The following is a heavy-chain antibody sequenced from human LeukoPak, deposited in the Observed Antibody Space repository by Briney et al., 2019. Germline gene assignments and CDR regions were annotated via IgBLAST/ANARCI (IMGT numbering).Heavy chain of an antibody. CDR2: INHSGST. Sequence: SETLSLTCAVYGGSFSGYYWSWIRQPPGKGPEWLGEINHSGSTNYNPSLKSQVTISVDTSKKQFSLKLSSVTAADTAVYYCVTYYFDSSGPKKNYWGQGTLVTVSS. J-gene: IGHJ4*02. CDR3: VTYYFDSSGPKKNY. D-gene: IGHD3-22*01. V-gene: IGHV4-34*01. CDR1: GGSFSGYY.